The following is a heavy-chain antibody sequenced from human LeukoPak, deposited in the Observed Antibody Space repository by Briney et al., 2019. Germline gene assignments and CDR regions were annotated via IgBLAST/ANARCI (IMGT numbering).Heavy chain of an antibody. CDR3: AREGTGDHNPRRSHGFDI. CDR1: GYSYSFFY. V-gene: IGHV1-2*02. D-gene: IGHD3-16*01. Sequence: ASVRVSCKASGYSYSFFYIHWVRQAPGQGLEWMGWINPNSGGTNYAQKFQGRVTMTRDTSIDTASMGLTSLASDDTATYYCAREGTGDHNPRRSHGFDIWGQGTVVTVSS. CDR2: INPNSGGT. J-gene: IGHJ3*02.